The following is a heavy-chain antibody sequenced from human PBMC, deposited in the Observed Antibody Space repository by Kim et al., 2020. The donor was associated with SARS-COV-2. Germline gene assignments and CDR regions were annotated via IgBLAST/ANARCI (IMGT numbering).Heavy chain of an antibody. CDR2: ISSSSSYI. D-gene: IGHD3-3*01. CDR3: ARDQTYYDFWSGYPAYNWFDP. Sequence: GGSLRLSCAASGFTFSSYSMNWVRQAPGKGLEWVSSISSSSSYIYYADSVKGRFTISRDNAKNSLYLQMNSLRAEDTAVYYCARDQTYYDFWSGYPAYNWFDPWGQGTLVTVSS. CDR1: GFTFSSYS. V-gene: IGHV3-21*01. J-gene: IGHJ5*02.